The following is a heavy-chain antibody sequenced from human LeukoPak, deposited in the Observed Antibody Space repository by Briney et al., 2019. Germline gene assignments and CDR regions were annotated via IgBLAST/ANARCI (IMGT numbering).Heavy chain of an antibody. CDR1: GGSFSGYY. D-gene: IGHD6-6*01. CDR2: IYYSGST. V-gene: IGHV4-59*01. Sequence: SETLSLTCAVYGGSFSGYYWSWIRQPPGKGLEWIGYIYYSGSTNYNPSLKSRVTISVDTSKNQFSQRLTSVTAADTAVYYCARDSSSSSYFDYWGQGTLVTVSS. J-gene: IGHJ4*02. CDR3: ARDSSSSSYFDY.